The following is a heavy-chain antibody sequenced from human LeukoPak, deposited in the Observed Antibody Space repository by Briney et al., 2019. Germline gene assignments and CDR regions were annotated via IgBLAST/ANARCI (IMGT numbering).Heavy chain of an antibody. D-gene: IGHD6-13*01. J-gene: IGHJ4*02. V-gene: IGHV3-66*02. CDR1: GINVSTNY. CDR3: VSSSGQQLIPYDY. Sequence: GGSLRLSCAASGINVSTNYMTWIRQAPGKGLEWVSLIYGGGAAYYAESVRGGFIISRDNSKNTLFLQMNSLRAEDTAVYYCVSSSGQQLIPYDYWGQGTHVAVSS. CDR2: IYGGGAA.